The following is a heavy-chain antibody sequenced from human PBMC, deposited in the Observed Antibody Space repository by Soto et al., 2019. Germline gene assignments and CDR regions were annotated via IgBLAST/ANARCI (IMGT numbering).Heavy chain of an antibody. J-gene: IGHJ4*02. V-gene: IGHV3-30*03. CDR3: AILTTVVNRRDY. CDR2: ISDDGSNK. D-gene: IGHD4-17*01. CDR1: GFTFSSYD. Sequence: QVQLVESGGGVVQPGRSLRLSCAASGFTFSSYDMHWVRQAPGKGLEWVAFISDDGSNKYYADSVKGRFTISRDNSKNTLYLQMNRLRAEDTAVYYCAILTTVVNRRDYWGQGTLVNVSS.